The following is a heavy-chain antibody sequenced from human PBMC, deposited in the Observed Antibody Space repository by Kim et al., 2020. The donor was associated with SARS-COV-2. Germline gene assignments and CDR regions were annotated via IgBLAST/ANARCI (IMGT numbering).Heavy chain of an antibody. J-gene: IGHJ4*02. CDR2: IKQDGSEK. V-gene: IGHV3-7*01. Sequence: GGSLRLSCAASGFTFSSYWMSWVRQAPGKGLEWVANIKQDGSEKYYVDSVKGRFTISRDNAKNSLYLQMNSLRAEDTAVYYCARESFWVAVAGPGYFDYWGQGTLVTVSS. CDR1: GFTFSSYW. D-gene: IGHD6-19*01. CDR3: ARESFWVAVAGPGYFDY.